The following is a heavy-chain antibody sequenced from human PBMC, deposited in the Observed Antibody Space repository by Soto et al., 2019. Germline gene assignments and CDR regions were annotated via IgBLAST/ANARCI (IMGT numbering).Heavy chain of an antibody. V-gene: IGHV5-10-1*01. D-gene: IGHD4-17*01. Sequence: PGESLKISCKGSGYSFTGYWISWVRQMPGKGLEWMGRIDPSDSYTNYSPSFQGHVTISADKSISTAYLQWSSLKASDTAMYYCATTGTAYYYYGMDVWGQGTTVTVSS. CDR1: GYSFTGYW. CDR2: IDPSDSYT. J-gene: IGHJ6*02. CDR3: ATTGTAYYYYGMDV.